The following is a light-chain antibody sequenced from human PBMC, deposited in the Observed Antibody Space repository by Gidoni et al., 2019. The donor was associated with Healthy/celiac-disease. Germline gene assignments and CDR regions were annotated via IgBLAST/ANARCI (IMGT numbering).Light chain of an antibody. Sequence: EIVMTQSPATLSVSPGERATLSCRASQSVSSNLAWYQQTPGQAPRLLIYGASTRATCIPARFSGSGSGTEFTLTIRSLQSEDFAVYYCQQYNNWPPLTFGPGTKVDIK. V-gene: IGKV3-15*01. CDR2: GAS. CDR3: QQYNNWPPLT. J-gene: IGKJ3*01. CDR1: QSVSSN.